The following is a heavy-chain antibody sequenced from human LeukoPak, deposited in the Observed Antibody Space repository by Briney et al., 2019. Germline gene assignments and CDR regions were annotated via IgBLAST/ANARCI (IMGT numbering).Heavy chain of an antibody. CDR2: IWYDGSNK. V-gene: IGHV3-30*02. CDR3: AKDPLGFCTRATCRYLDS. J-gene: IGHJ4*02. CDR1: GFTFSNYG. Sequence: PGGSLRLSCAASGFTFSNYGMHWVRQAPGKGLEWVAFIWYDGSNKYYVDFVKGRFTISRENSENTLFLQMSSLRTEDTAVYYCAKDPLGFCTRATCRYLDSWGQGTLVTVSS. D-gene: IGHD2-8*01.